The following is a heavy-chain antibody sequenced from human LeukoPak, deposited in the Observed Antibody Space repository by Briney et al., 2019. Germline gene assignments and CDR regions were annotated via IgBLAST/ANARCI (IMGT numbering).Heavy chain of an antibody. D-gene: IGHD3-10*01. J-gene: IGHJ4*02. CDR1: GLILRNYA. V-gene: IGHV3-23*01. CDR2: MSVSGGGT. Sequence: GSLSLSRAASGLILRNYAIHSVRQAPGKGLEWVSGMSVSGGGTYYAESVNGRFTISRDNAKNPLYLQMNSLRAEETAVYYCARGEYGSGSYHIDYWGQGTLVTVSS. CDR3: ARGEYGSGSYHIDY.